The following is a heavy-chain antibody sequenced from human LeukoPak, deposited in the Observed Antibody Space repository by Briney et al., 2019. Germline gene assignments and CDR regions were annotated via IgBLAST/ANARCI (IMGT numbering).Heavy chain of an antibody. CDR2: ISPNSGDT. CDR1: GYTFTGYH. CDR3: ARDYCSSTSCLFDY. Sequence: ASVKVSCKASGYTFTGYHLHWVRQAPGHGLEWMGRISPNSGDTIYAQKFQGRVTMTRDTSISTAYMELSRLRSDDTAVYYCARDYCSSTSCLFDYWGQGTLVTVSS. J-gene: IGHJ4*02. V-gene: IGHV1-2*06. D-gene: IGHD2-2*01.